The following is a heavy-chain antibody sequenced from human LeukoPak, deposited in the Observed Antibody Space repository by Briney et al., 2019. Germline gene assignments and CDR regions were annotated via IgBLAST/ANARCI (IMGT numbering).Heavy chain of an antibody. CDR2: ISSSGTTI. J-gene: IGHJ4*02. V-gene: IGHV3-48*03. CDR1: GFTFNDYA. CDR3: ARHLSYGSGSYYNFAY. D-gene: IGHD3-10*01. Sequence: GGSLRLSCAASGFTFNDYAMAWVRQAPGKGLEWVSYISSSGTTIYYADSVKGRFTISRDNAKDSLYLQMNSLRAEDTAVYYCARHLSYGSGSYYNFAYWGQGTLVTVSS.